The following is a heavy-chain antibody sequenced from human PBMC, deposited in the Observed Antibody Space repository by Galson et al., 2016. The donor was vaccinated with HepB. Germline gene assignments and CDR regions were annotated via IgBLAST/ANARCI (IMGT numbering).Heavy chain of an antibody. V-gene: IGHV5-51*01. J-gene: IGHJ4*02. D-gene: IGHD3-22*01. Sequence: QSGAEVKKPGESLKISCTGSGYSFTTYWIAWVRQMPGKGLECMGIIYPGDSETKYSPSFQGQVTISADKSISTAYLQWNSLKASDTAMYYCARGPTYYYDISQYAYWGQGTLVTVSS. CDR3: ARGPTYYYDISQYAY. CDR2: IYPGDSET. CDR1: GYSFTTYW.